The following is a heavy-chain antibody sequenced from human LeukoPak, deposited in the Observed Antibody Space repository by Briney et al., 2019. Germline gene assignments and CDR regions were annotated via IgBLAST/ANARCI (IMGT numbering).Heavy chain of an antibody. CDR2: IYYSGST. CDR3: ARPRDATSWTSFDS. CDR1: GGSISSYY. Sequence: SETLSLTCTVSGGSISSYYWSWIRQPPGKGLEWIGYIYYSGSTYYNPSLKSRVTISVDTSKNQFSLNLSSVTAADTAVYYCARPRDATSWTSFDSWGQGTLVTVSS. J-gene: IGHJ4*02. D-gene: IGHD2-2*01. V-gene: IGHV4-59*08.